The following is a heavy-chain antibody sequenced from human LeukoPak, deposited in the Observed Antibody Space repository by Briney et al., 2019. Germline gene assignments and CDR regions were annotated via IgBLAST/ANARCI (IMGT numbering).Heavy chain of an antibody. CDR2: ITPIFGTA. CDR3: ARDGRAAAAPKADWFDP. D-gene: IGHD6-13*01. Sequence: SVKVSCKASGGTFNSYDISWVRQAPGQGLEWMGGITPIFGTANYAQKFQGRVTITADEYKSTAYMDLRSLRSEDTAVYYCARDGRAAAAPKADWFDPWGQGTLVTVSS. V-gene: IGHV1-69*13. CDR1: GGTFNSYD. J-gene: IGHJ5*02.